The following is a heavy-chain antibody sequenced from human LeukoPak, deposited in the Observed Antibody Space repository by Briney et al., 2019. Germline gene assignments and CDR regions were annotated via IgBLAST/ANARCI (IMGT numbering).Heavy chain of an antibody. D-gene: IGHD3-22*01. CDR1: GFTFTSSA. CDR2: IVVGSGNT. Sequence: ASVKVSCKASGFTFTSSAMQWVRQARGQRLEWIGWIVVGSGNTNYAQKFQERVTITRDMSTSTAYMELSSLRSEDTAVYYCAASTLDYYDSSGYWDYWGQGALVTVSS. J-gene: IGHJ4*02. CDR3: AASTLDYYDSSGYWDY. V-gene: IGHV1-58*02.